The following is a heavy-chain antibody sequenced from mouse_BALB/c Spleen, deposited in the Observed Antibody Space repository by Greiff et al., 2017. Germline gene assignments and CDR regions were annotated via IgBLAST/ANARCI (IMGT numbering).Heavy chain of an antibody. CDR2: IWSGGST. V-gene: IGHV2-2*02. CDR1: GFSLTSYG. CDR3: ARSDYYDYDGLDY. D-gene: IGHD2-4*01. J-gene: IGHJ3*01. Sequence: VKLQESGPGLVQPSQSLSITCTVSGFSLTSYGVHWVRQSPGKGLEWLGVIWSGGSTDYNAAFISRLSISKDNSKSQVFFKMNSLQANDTAIYYCARSDYYDYDGLDYWGQGTLVTVSA.